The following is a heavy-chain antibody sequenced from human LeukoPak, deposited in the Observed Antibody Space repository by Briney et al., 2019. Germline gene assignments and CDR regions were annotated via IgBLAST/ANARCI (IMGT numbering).Heavy chain of an antibody. CDR2: ISYSGST. Sequence: SETLSLTCTVSGGSISSYYWSWIRQPPGKGLEWIGYISYSGSTNYNPSLKSRVTISVDTSKNQFFLNLSSVTAADTAVYYCASSTTGTRFVDYWGQGTLVTVSS. V-gene: IGHV4-59*01. CDR3: ASSTTGTRFVDY. J-gene: IGHJ4*02. CDR1: GGSISSYY. D-gene: IGHD1-1*01.